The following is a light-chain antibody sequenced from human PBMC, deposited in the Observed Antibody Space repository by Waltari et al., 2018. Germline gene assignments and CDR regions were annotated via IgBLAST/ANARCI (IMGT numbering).Light chain of an antibody. Sequence: SYELTQPPSVSVSPGQTARITCAGDALPMQYAYWYPQKPGQAPVQVIYKASERISGIPERFTGASSGKTVSLTINGVQAEDVANYYCQSADRSGTYAVFGGVTKRTVL. CDR1: ALPMQY. V-gene: IGLV3-25*03. CDR3: QSADRSGTYAV. CDR2: KAS. J-gene: IGLJ2*01.